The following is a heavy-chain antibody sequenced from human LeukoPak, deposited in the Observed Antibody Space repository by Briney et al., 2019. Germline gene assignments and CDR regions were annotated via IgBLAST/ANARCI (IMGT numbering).Heavy chain of an antibody. CDR2: MNPNSGNT. D-gene: IGHD3-3*01. CDR3: ARGWAITIFGVVKRWYNWFDP. J-gene: IGHJ5*02. V-gene: IGHV1-8*03. CDR1: GYTFTSYD. Sequence: GASVKVSCKASGYTFTSYDINWVRQATGQGHEWMGWMNPNSGNTGYAQKFQGRVTITRNTSISTAYMELSSLRSEDTAVYYCARGWAITIFGVVKRWYNWFDPWGQGTLVTVSS.